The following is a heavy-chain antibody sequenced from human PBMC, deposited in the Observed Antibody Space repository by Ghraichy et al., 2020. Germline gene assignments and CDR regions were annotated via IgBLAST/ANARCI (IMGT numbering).Heavy chain of an antibody. CDR1: GYTFTSYD. Sequence: ASVKVSCKASGYTFTSYDINWVRQATGQGLEWMGWMNPNSGNTGYAQKFQGRVTMTRNTSISTAYMELSSLRSEDTAVYYCARGKSRSGYYYYYGMDVWGQGTTVTVSS. J-gene: IGHJ6*02. D-gene: IGHD2-15*01. CDR2: MNPNSGNT. V-gene: IGHV1-8*01. CDR3: ARGKSRSGYYYYYGMDV.